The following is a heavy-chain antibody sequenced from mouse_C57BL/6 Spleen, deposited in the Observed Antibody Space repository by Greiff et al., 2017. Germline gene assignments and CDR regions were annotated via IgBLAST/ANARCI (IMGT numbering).Heavy chain of an antibody. CDR2: ISYDGSN. CDR1: GYSITSGYY. J-gene: IGHJ1*03. V-gene: IGHV3-6*01. Sequence: EVKLEESGPGLVKPSQSLSLTCSVTGYSITSGYYWNWIRQFPGNKLEWMGYISYDGSNNYNPSLKNPISITRDTSKNQFFLKLNSVTTEDTATYYCARDRDGYYVDWYFDVWGTGTTVTVSS. CDR3: ARDRDGYYVDWYFDV. D-gene: IGHD2-3*01.